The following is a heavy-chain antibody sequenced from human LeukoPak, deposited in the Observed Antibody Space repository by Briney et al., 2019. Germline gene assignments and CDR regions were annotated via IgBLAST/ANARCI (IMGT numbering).Heavy chain of an antibody. V-gene: IGHV4-34*01. CDR1: GGSFSGYY. CDR2: INHSGST. J-gene: IGHJ4*02. D-gene: IGHD2-2*03. Sequence: SETLSLTCAVYGGSFSGYYWSWIRQPPGRGLEWIGEINHSGSTNYNPSLKSRVAISVDTSKNQFSLKLSSVTAADTAVCYCARGQPEGLDLAQYYFDYWGQGTLVTVSS. CDR3: ARGQPEGLDLAQYYFDY.